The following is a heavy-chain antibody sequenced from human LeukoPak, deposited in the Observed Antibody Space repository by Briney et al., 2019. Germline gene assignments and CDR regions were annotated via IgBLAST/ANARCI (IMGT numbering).Heavy chain of an antibody. CDR1: GFTFSNYW. D-gene: IGHD3-10*01. Sequence: GGSLRLSCSASGFTFSNYWMTWVRQSPGKGLEWVAIIKHDGSGKYCVDSVKGRFTISRDNAKNSLYLQMSSLRAEDTAVYYCARGGHRQKEFWGQGTLVTVSS. CDR3: ARGGHRQKEF. CDR2: IKHDGSGK. V-gene: IGHV3-7*01. J-gene: IGHJ4*02.